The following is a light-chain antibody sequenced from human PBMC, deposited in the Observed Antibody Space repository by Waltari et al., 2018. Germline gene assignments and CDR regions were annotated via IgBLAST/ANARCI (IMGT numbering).Light chain of an antibody. CDR2: AVT. J-gene: IGLJ1*01. CDR3: CSYAGSSTYV. Sequence: QSALTQPASASGSPGQSITISCTGTSSDIGTHDLVSCYQQHPGKGPKILIYAVTKWPSGVSVRFSGSKSGNTASLTIAGLQAEDEADYYCCSYAGSSTYVFGTGTKVTVL. CDR1: SSDIGTHDL. V-gene: IGLV2-23*02.